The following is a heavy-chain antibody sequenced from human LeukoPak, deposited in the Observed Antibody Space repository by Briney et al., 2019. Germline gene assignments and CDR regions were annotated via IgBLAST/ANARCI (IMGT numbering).Heavy chain of an antibody. CDR2: ISSSGDRS. D-gene: IGHD3-10*01. CDR1: GFTFSSYA. CDR3: AKDFKFGSAHMAYFDY. V-gene: IGHV3-23*01. Sequence: GGSLRLSCAASGFTFSSYAMTWVRQAPGKGLDWVSAISSSGDRSHYASSVKRLFIISRDSSKTLLHLQINMLIADATAVYYCAKDFKFGSAHMAYFDYWGQGTMVTVSS. J-gene: IGHJ4*02.